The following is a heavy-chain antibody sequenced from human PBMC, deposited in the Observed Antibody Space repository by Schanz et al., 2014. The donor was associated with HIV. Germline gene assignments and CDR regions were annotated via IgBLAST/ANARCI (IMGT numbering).Heavy chain of an antibody. D-gene: IGHD3-10*01. J-gene: IGHJ4*02. CDR3: ARVFGRTYGLPDY. CDR2: VIGSGVRT. CDR1: GFTFTNHA. Sequence: VQLVESGGGLEQPGGSLRLSCAASGFTFTNHALSWVRQAPGRGLEWVSTVIGSGVRTIYADSVKGRFTISRDNARTSLYLQMNSLRAEDTAVYYCARVFGRTYGLPDYWGQGTLVTVSS. V-gene: IGHV3-23*04.